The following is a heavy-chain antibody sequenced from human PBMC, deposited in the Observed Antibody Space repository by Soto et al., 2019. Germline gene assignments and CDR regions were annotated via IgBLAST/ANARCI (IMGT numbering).Heavy chain of an antibody. CDR1: GYTFTSYD. Sequence: ASVKVSCKASGYTFTSYDINWVRQATGQGLEWMGGMNPNSGNTGYAQKFQGRVTMTRDTSISTAYMELSSLRSEDTAVYYCAREGKCSSTSCYGSYGMDVWGQGTTVTVSS. J-gene: IGHJ6*02. CDR2: MNPNSGNT. CDR3: AREGKCSSTSCYGSYGMDV. V-gene: IGHV1-8*01. D-gene: IGHD2-2*01.